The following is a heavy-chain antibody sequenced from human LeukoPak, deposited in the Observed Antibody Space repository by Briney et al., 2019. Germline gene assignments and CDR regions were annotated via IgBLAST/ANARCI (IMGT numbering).Heavy chain of an antibody. J-gene: IGHJ4*02. CDR3: ARFNYDSSDHIDY. Sequence: PSETLSLTCAVYGGSFSGYYWSWIRQPPGKGLEWIGEINHSGSTNYNPSLKSRVTISVDTSKNQFSLKLSSVTAADTAVYYCARFNYDSSDHIDYWGQGTLVTVSS. V-gene: IGHV4-34*01. CDR2: INHSGST. D-gene: IGHD3-22*01. CDR1: GGSFSGYY.